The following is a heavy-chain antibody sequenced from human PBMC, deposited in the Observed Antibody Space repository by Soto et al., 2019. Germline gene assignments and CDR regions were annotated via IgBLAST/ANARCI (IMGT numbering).Heavy chain of an antibody. V-gene: IGHV3-23*01. CDR3: AKDLWFGELSPEDY. J-gene: IGHJ4*02. D-gene: IGHD3-10*01. Sequence: EVQLLESGGGLVQPGGSLRLSCAASGFTFSSHAKSWVRQAPGKGLEWVSTISGDGGSTYYADSVKGRFTISRDDSKNTVYLQMNSLRAEDTAVYYCAKDLWFGELSPEDYWGQGTLVTVSS. CDR1: GFTFSSHA. CDR2: ISGDGGST.